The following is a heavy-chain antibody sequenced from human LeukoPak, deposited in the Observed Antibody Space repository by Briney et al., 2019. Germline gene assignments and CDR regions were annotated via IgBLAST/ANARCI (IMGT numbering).Heavy chain of an antibody. CDR3: AREVYSSSWYPRYYYYYYMDV. CDR2: IYYSGST. J-gene: IGHJ6*03. V-gene: IGHV4-38-2*02. Sequence: GSLRLSCEASGFTFSDYYMSWIRQAPGKGLEWIGSIYYSGSTYYNPSLKSRVTISVDTSKNQFSLKLSSVTAADTAVYYCAREVYSSSWYPRYYYYYYMDVWGKGTTVTVSS. CDR1: GFTFSDYY. D-gene: IGHD6-13*01.